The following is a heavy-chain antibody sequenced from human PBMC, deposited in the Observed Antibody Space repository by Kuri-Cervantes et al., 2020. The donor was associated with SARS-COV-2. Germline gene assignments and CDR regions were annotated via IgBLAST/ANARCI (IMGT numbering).Heavy chain of an antibody. CDR2: IYTSGST. J-gene: IGHJ6*03. Sequence: SETLSLTCTVSGGSISSGSYYWSWIRQPAGKGLEWIGRIYTSGSTNYNPSLKSRVTMSVDTSKNQLSLKLSSVTAADTAVYYCARDIPSFNWNYHPPYYYYYMDVWGKGTTVTVSS. D-gene: IGHD1-7*01. V-gene: IGHV4-61*02. CDR1: GGSISSGSYY. CDR3: ARDIPSFNWNYHPPYYYYYMDV.